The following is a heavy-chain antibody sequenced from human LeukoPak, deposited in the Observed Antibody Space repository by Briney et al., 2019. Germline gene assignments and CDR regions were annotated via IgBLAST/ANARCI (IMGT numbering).Heavy chain of an antibody. J-gene: IGHJ4*02. CDR1: GFTFSSYG. V-gene: IGHV3-30*02. CDR3: ALGYSYGGFDY. CDR2: IWYDGSNK. D-gene: IGHD5-18*01. Sequence: PGGSLRLSCAASGFTFSSYGMHWVRQAPGKGLEWVAFIWYDGSNKYYADSVKGRFTISRENSKNTLYLQMNSLRAEDTAVYYCALGYSYGGFDYWGQGTLVTVSS.